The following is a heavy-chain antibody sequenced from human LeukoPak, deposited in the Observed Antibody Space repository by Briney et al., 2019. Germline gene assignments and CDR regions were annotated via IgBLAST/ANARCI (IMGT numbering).Heavy chain of an antibody. V-gene: IGHV1-18*01. J-gene: IGHJ4*02. D-gene: IGHD3-3*01. CDR3: AREDNLMDFWSGYSDY. Sequence: GASVKVSCKASGYTFTSYAISWVPQAPGQGLEWMGWISTYNGHTNCAQELQGRVTMTTDTSTSTAYMELRSLRSDDTAVYYCAREDNLMDFWSGYSDYWGQGTLVTVTS. CDR2: ISTYNGHT. CDR1: GYTFTSYA.